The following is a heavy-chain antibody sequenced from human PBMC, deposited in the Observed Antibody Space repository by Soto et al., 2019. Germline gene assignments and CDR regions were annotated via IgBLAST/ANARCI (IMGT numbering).Heavy chain of an antibody. CDR1: GGSISSGSYH. V-gene: IGHV4-39*07. CDR2: INHSGST. CDR3: ARGGDY. Sequence: PSETLSLTCSVSGGSISSGSYHWAWIRQPPGKGLEWIGKINHSGSTYYNPSLKSRVTISVDTSKNQFSLKLSSVTAADTAVYYCARGGDYWGQGTLVTVSS. J-gene: IGHJ4*02.